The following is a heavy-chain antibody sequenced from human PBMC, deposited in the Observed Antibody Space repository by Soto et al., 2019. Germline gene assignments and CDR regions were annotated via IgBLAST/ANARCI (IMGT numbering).Heavy chain of an antibody. V-gene: IGHV3-23*01. CDR2: ISGSGGST. CDR3: AKEDNWDRYYQVPSYFDY. Sequence: EVQLLESGGGLVQPGGSLRLSCAASGFTFSSYAMSWVRQAPGKGLEWVSAISGSGGSTYYADSVKGRFTISRDNSKNTLYLQMNSLRAEDTAVYYCAKEDNWDRYYQVPSYFDYWGQGTLVTVSS. CDR1: GFTFSSYA. D-gene: IGHD1-20*01. J-gene: IGHJ4*02.